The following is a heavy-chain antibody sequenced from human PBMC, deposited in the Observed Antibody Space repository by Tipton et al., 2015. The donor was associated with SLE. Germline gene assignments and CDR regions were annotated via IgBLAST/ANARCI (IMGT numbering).Heavy chain of an antibody. CDR1: GGSISSYY. J-gene: IGHJ4*02. CDR2: RHHGGST. Sequence: TLSLTCTVSGGSISSYYWSWIRQPPGKGLEWIGSRHHGGSTNYNPALTSRVTISGDPSKNQFSLRLSSVTAADTAMFYCASGTLEWSHEPDYWGQGTLVTVSS. V-gene: IGHV4-59*12. D-gene: IGHD3-3*01. CDR3: ASGTLEWSHEPDY.